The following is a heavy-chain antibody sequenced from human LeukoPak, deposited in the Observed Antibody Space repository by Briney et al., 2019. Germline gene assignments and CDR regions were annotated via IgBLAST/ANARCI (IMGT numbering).Heavy chain of an antibody. V-gene: IGHV4-34*01. J-gene: IGHJ4*02. D-gene: IGHD2-21*02. CDR2: INHNGGT. Sequence: SETLSLTCTVYGGSFSGYCWSWIRQPPGKGLEWIGEINHNGGTNYNPSPKSRVTISVDTSKKQFSLNLTSVTAADTAVYYCTRGKPETVFDSWGQGTLVTVSS. CDR3: TRGKPETVFDS. CDR1: GGSFSGYC.